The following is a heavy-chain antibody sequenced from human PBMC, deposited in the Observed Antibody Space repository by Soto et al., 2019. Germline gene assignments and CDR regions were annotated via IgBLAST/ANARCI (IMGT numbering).Heavy chain of an antibody. V-gene: IGHV3-48*03. CDR3: ASEFTLLDY. J-gene: IGHJ4*02. CDR1: GFTFSSSQ. D-gene: IGHD2-15*01. CDR2: ISSSGTTI. Sequence: GVSLRLSCAASGFTFSSSQMNWVRQAPGKGLEWVSFISSSGTTIWYADSVKGRFTISRDNAKNSLYLQMNSLGAEDTAVYYCASEFTLLDYWGRGTLVTVSS.